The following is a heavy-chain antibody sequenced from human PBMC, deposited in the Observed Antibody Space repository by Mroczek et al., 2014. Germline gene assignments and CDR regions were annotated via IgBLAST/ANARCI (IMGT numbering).Heavy chain of an antibody. D-gene: IGHD3-10*01. Sequence: QVQLQHGAAGLLKPSETLSLTCAVYGGSFSGYYWSWIRQPPGKGLEWIGEINHSGSTNYNPSLKSRVTISVDTSKNQFSLKLSSVTAADTAVYYCARGVGRRLLWFGESFYGMDVWGQGTTVTVSS. V-gene: IGHV4-34*01. CDR3: ARGVGRRLLWFGESFYGMDV. J-gene: IGHJ6*02. CDR1: GGSFSGYY. CDR2: INHSGST.